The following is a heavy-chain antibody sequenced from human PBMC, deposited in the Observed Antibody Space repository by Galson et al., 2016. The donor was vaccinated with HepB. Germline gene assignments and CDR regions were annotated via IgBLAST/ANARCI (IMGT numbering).Heavy chain of an antibody. V-gene: IGHV3-74*01. J-gene: IGHJ4*02. Sequence: SLRLSCAASGFSFSTYWMHWVRQAPGKGLVWISRINSDGSGTDYADSVKGRFTISRDNAKNTLYLQMNSLRAEDTAVYYCASELTYYHFWSGYLGNWGQGTLVTVSS. CDR1: GFSFSTYW. CDR2: INSDGSGT. CDR3: ASELTYYHFWSGYLGN. D-gene: IGHD3-3*01.